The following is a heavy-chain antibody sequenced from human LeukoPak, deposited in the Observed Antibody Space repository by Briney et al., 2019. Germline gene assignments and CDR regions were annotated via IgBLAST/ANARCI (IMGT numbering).Heavy chain of an antibody. CDR2: INHSGST. D-gene: IGHD3-16*02. CDR1: GGSFSGYY. Sequence: PSETLSLTCAVYGGSFSGYYWSWIRQPPGKGLEWIGEINHSGSTNYNPSLKSRVTISVDTSKNQFSLKLSSVTAADTAVYYCARGRGYDYVWGSYRPRDYYYYMDVWGKGTTVTVSS. J-gene: IGHJ6*03. CDR3: ARGRGYDYVWGSYRPRDYYYYMDV. V-gene: IGHV4-34*01.